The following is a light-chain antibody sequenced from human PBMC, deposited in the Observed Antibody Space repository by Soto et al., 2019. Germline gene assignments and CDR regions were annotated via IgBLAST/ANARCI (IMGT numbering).Light chain of an antibody. Sequence: QSVLTQSSSASASLGSSVKLTCTLSSGHSTYIIAWHQQQPGKAPRYLMKLEGSGSYNKGSGIPDRFSGSSSGADRYLTSSNLQFEDEADYYCETWDTNVVVFGGGTKRTVL. CDR3: ETWDTNVVV. J-gene: IGLJ2*01. V-gene: IGLV4-60*02. CDR2: LEGSGSY. CDR1: SGHSTYI.